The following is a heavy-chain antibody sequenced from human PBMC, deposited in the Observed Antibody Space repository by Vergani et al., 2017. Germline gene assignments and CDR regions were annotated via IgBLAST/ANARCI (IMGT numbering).Heavy chain of an antibody. CDR2: IYSGGST. D-gene: IGHD4-17*01. V-gene: IGHV3-66*02. CDR3: ARDRSQTTVTTDDAFDI. Sequence: EVQLVESGGGLVQPGGSLRLSCAASGFTVSSNYMSWVRQAPGKGLEWVSVIYSGGSTYYADSVKGRFTISRDNSKNTLYLQMNSLRAEDTAVYYCARDRSQTTVTTDDAFDIWGQGTMVTVSS. CDR1: GFTVSSNY. J-gene: IGHJ3*02.